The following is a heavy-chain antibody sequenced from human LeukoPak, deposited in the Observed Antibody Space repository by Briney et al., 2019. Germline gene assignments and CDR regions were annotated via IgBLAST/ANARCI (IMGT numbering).Heavy chain of an antibody. V-gene: IGHV1-18*01. J-gene: IGHJ4*02. CDR3: AREPGVYGDSFYYFDY. Sequence: ASVKVSCKASGYTFTSYGISWVRQAPGQGLEWMGWISAYNGNTNYAQKLQGRVTMTTDTSTSTAHMELRSLRSDDTAVYYCAREPGVYGDSFYYFDYWGQGTLVTVSS. CDR1: GYTFTSYG. CDR2: ISAYNGNT. D-gene: IGHD4-17*01.